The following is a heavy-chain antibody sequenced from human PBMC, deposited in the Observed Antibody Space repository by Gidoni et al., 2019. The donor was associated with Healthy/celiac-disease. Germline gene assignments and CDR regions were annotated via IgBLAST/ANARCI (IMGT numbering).Heavy chain of an antibody. D-gene: IGHD5-18*01. CDR3: ARGLWILDHRSYYYYYMDV. J-gene: IGHJ6*03. CDR2: MNPNSGNT. V-gene: IGHV1-8*01. CDR1: GYTFTSYD. Sequence: QVQLVQSGAEVKKPGASVKVSCKASGYTFTSYDINWVRQATGQGLEWMGWMNPNSGNTGYAQKFQGRVTMTRNTSISTAYMELSSLRSEDTAVYYCARGLWILDHRSYYYYYMDVWGKGTTVTVSS.